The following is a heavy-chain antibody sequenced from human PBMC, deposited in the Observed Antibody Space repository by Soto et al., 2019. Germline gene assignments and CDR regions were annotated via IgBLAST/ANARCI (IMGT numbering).Heavy chain of an antibody. Sequence: TSETLSLPFSLSRNSVRSSNWWTWVRQSPGKGLEWIGEIYHLAGTSYNPSLKSRFTISVCMAKNQVCLNYSSVTAADPATYDVGTMDRPRGYYYDLNVWGPGTMV. V-gene: IGHV4-4*02. D-gene: IGHD3-16*01. CDR2: IYHLAGT. CDR3: GTMDRPRGYYYDLNV. CDR1: RNSVRSSNW. J-gene: IGHJ3*01.